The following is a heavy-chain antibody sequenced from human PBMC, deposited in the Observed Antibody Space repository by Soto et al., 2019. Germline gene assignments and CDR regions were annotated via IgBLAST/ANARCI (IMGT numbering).Heavy chain of an antibody. V-gene: IGHV1-18*01. J-gene: IGHJ4*02. CDR2: ISAYNGNT. CDR3: ARRSEGSSGSYSYYFDY. D-gene: IGHD1-26*01. Sequence: ASVKISCTASGYTFTSSGISWVRQAPGQGLEWMGWISAYNGNTNYAQKLQGRVTMTTDTSTSTAYMELRSLRSDDTAVYYCARRSEGSSGSYSYYFDYWGQGTLVTVSS. CDR1: GYTFTSSG.